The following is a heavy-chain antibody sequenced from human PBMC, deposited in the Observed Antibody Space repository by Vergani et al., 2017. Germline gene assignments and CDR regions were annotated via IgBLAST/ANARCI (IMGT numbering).Heavy chain of an antibody. Sequence: QVQLQESGPGLVKSSETLALTCSVSFDSTRNLYCNCIRQPPGKGLEWIGSIHYSENTNYNPSLKTRVTISVDTSKNQFSLTLTSVTAADTAVYYCASDTHSGQRADRWGQGILVTVTS. D-gene: IGHD6-19*01. CDR2: IHYSENT. CDR3: ASDTHSGQRADR. V-gene: IGHV4-59*11. J-gene: IGHJ5*02. CDR1: FDSTRNLY.